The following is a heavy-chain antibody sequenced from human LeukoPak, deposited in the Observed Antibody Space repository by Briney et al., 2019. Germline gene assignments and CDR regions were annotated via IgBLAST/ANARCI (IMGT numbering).Heavy chain of an antibody. CDR3: ARDPLYCGGDCYSTGSDY. D-gene: IGHD2-21*02. V-gene: IGHV4-39*07. CDR2: IYYSGST. Sequence: SETLSLTCTVSGGSISSSSYYWGWIRQPPGKGLEWIGSIYYSGSTYYNPSLKSRVTISVDTSKNQFSLKLSSVTAADTAVYYCARDPLYCGGDCYSTGSDYWGQGTLVTVSS. CDR1: GGSISSSSYY. J-gene: IGHJ4*02.